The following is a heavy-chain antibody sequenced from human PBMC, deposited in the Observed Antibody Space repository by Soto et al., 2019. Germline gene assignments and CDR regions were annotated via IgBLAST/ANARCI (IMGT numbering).Heavy chain of an antibody. D-gene: IGHD2-21*02. V-gene: IGHV3-33*01. J-gene: IGHJ6*02. CDR3: ARESSFASGGDCYTLCYYYGMDV. Sequence: PGWSLRLSCAASGFTFSSYGMHWVRQAPGKGLEWVAVIWYDGSNKYYADSVKGRFTISRDNSKNTLYLQMNSLRAEDTAVYYCARESSFASGGDCYTLCYYYGMDVWGHGTTVTVS. CDR2: IWYDGSNK. CDR1: GFTFSSYG.